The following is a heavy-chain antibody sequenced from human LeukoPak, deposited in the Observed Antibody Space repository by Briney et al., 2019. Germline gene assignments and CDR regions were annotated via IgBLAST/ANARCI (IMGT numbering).Heavy chain of an antibody. J-gene: IGHJ4*02. V-gene: IGHV1-69*13. Sequence: SVKVSCKASGYTFTSYGFSWVRQAPGQGLEWMGGIIPIFGTANYAQKFQGRVTITADESTSTAYMELSSLRSEDTAVYYCASQLPSANWGPPYYFDYWGQGTLVTVSS. CDR2: IIPIFGTA. CDR1: GYTFTSYG. D-gene: IGHD7-27*01. CDR3: ASQLPSANWGPPYYFDY.